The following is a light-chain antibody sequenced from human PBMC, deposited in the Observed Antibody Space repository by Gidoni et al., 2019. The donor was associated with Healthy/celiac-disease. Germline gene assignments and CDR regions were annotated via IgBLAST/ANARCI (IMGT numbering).Light chain of an antibody. CDR1: QSISSY. CDR3: QQSYSTPH. J-gene: IGKJ3*01. Sequence: DIQMTQSPPSLSAPVGDRVTITSRASQSISSYLNWYQQKPGKAPKLLIYAASSLQSGVPSRFSGSGSGTDFTLTISSLQPEDFATYYCQQSYSTPHFGPGTKVDIK. V-gene: IGKV1-39*01. CDR2: AAS.